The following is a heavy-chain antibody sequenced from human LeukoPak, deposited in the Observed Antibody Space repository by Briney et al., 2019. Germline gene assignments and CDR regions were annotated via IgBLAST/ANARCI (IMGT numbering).Heavy chain of an antibody. J-gene: IGHJ6*02. CDR1: GYTFTSYY. Sequence: ASVKVSCKASGYTFTSYYMHWVRQAPGQGLEWMGIINPSGGSTSYAQKFQGRVTMTRDTSTSTVYMELSSLRPEDTAVYYCARAAVYCSGGSCHDGMDVWGQGTTVTVSS. CDR3: ARAAVYCSGGSCHDGMDV. CDR2: INPSGGST. D-gene: IGHD2-15*01. V-gene: IGHV1-46*03.